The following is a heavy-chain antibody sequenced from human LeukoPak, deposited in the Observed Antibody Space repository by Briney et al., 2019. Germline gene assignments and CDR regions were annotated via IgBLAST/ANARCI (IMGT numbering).Heavy chain of an antibody. V-gene: IGHV4-59*01. CDR1: GGSISSYY. Sequence: SETLSLTCTVSGGSISSYYWSWIRQPPGKGLEWIGYIYYSGSTNYNPSLKSRVTISVDTSKNQFSLKLSSVTAADTAVYYCARLGGSPGLSVLRYFDWVQAGDYFDYWGQGTLVTVSS. D-gene: IGHD3-9*01. CDR2: IYYSGST. CDR3: ARLGGSPGLSVLRYFDWVQAGDYFDY. J-gene: IGHJ4*02.